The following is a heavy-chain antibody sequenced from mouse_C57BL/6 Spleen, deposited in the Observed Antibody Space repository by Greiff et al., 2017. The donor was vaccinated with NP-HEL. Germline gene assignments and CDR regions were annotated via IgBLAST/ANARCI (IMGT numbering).Heavy chain of an antibody. CDR2: IDPSDSYT. V-gene: IGHV1-59*01. Sequence: QVQLQQPGAELVRPGTSVKLSCKASGYTFTSSWMHWLKQRPGQGLEWIGMIDPSDSYTDYNQKFMGKATLTVDTSSSTAYMQLSSLTSEDSAVYYCARDGYWGQGTTLTVSS. D-gene: IGHD3-3*01. J-gene: IGHJ2*01. CDR3: ARDGY. CDR1: GYTFTSSW.